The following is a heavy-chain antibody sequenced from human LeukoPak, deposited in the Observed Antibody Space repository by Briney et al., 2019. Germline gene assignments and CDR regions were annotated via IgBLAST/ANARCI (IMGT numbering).Heavy chain of an antibody. D-gene: IGHD3-22*01. CDR2: INPNSGGT. Sequence: ASVKVSCKASGYTFTGYYMHWVRQAPGQGLEWMGRINPNSGGTNYAQKFQGRVTMTRDTSISTAYMELSRLRSDDTAVYYCARARVKYRSYHDSSGYSYWGQGTLVTVSS. CDR1: GYTFTGYY. CDR3: ARARVKYRSYHDSSGYSY. V-gene: IGHV1-2*06. J-gene: IGHJ4*02.